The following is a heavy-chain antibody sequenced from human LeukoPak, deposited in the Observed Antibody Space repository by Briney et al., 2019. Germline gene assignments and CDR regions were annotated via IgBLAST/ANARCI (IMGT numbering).Heavy chain of an antibody. Sequence: ASVKVSCKASGYTLSSYDMHWVRQAPGQGLEWMATINPSAGSTDYARKFQSRVTVTRDTSTSTVYMELSSLTSEDTAVYYCARVPNWRYYLDYWGQGTLVTVSS. CDR3: ARVPNWRYYLDY. V-gene: IGHV1-46*01. J-gene: IGHJ4*02. CDR1: GYTLSSYD. CDR2: INPSAGST. D-gene: IGHD2-8*01.